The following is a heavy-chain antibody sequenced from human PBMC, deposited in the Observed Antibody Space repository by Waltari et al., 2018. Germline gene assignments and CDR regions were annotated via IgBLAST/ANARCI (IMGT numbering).Heavy chain of an antibody. J-gene: IGHJ1*01. CDR3: ARAYSGSYYRYFEY. V-gene: IGHV3-11*04. CDR1: GGSISRGSYY. Sequence: QVQLQESGPGLVKPSQTLSLTCTVSGGSISRGSYYWSWIRQTPGQGLEWVSYVRVSGKTRYNVDFVKGRFTSSRDNAKNSLHLQMNSLRAEDTAVYYCARAYSGSYYRYFEYWGQGALVTVSS. D-gene: IGHD1-26*01. CDR2: VRVSGKTR.